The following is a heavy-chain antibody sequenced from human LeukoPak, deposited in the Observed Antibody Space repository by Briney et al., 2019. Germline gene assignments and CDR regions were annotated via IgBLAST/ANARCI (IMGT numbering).Heavy chain of an antibody. CDR3: AKGSGSHTYILTV. CDR1: GFSFTTYA. V-gene: IGHV3-23*01. D-gene: IGHD1-26*01. J-gene: IGHJ4*02. Sequence: GGSLRLSCAVSGFSFTTYALSWVRQAPGRGLEWVAGISGSGDNTYFADSVKGRLTISRDNSKNTLYMQMNSLRAEDTAVYYCAKGSGSHTYILTVWGQGTLVTVSS. CDR2: ISGSGDNT.